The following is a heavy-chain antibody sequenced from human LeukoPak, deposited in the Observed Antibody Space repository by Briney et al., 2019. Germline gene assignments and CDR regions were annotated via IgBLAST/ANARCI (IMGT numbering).Heavy chain of an antibody. J-gene: IGHJ4*02. V-gene: IGHV3-74*01. CDR1: GFNFSNFW. CDR3: APGTAETAGIDY. D-gene: IGHD6-13*01. Sequence: GGSLRLSCAASGFNFSNFWMHWVRQAPGKGPEWISHINIDGTDTTYGDSARGRFTVSRDNAKNTLFLQMNSLRVEDTAVYYCAPGTAETAGIDYCGQGTLVTVSA. CDR2: INIDGTDT.